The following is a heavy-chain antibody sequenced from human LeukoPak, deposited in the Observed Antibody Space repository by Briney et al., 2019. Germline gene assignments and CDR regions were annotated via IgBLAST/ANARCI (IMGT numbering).Heavy chain of an antibody. CDR2: ISAYNGNT. J-gene: IGHJ6*03. CDR1: GYTFINYG. CDR3: ARVGLDYYKYYMDV. Sequence: ASVKVSCKASGYTFINYGINWVRQAPGQGLEWMGWISAYNGNTKYAQNLQGRVTLTTDTSTSTAYMELRSLRSDDTAVYYCARVGLDYYKYYMDVWGKGTTVTASS. V-gene: IGHV1-18*01.